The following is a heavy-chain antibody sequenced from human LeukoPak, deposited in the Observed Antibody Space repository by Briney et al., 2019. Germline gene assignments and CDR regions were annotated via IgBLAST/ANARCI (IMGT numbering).Heavy chain of an antibody. J-gene: IGHJ4*02. CDR3: ARGGSGGYSYGYANY. Sequence: SVKVSCKASGGTFSSYAISWVRQAPGQGLEWMGGIIPIFGTANYAQKFQGRVTITTDESTSTAYMELSSLRSEDTAVYYCARGGSGGYSYGYANYWGQGTLVTVSS. D-gene: IGHD5-18*01. CDR2: IIPIFGTA. V-gene: IGHV1-69*05. CDR1: GGTFSSYA.